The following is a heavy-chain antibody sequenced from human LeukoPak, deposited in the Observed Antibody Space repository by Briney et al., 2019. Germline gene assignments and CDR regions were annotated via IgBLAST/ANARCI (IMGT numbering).Heavy chain of an antibody. CDR1: GFTFSSYG. D-gene: IGHD3-3*01. V-gene: IGHV3-33*03. Sequence: GGSLRLSCAASGFTFSSYGMHWVRQAPGKGLEWVAVIWYDGSNKYYADSVKGRFTISRDNAKNSLYLQMNSLRAEDMALYYCAKDRSGYYTGMDYWGQGTLVTVSS. J-gene: IGHJ4*02. CDR2: IWYDGSNK. CDR3: AKDRSGYYTGMDY.